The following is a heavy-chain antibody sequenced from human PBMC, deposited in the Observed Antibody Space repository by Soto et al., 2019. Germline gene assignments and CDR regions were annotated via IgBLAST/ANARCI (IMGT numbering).Heavy chain of an antibody. D-gene: IGHD6-6*01. CDR2: ISYDGSNK. J-gene: IGHJ6*02. V-gene: IGHV3-30-3*01. CDR1: GFTFSSYA. Sequence: GGSLRLSCAASGFTFSSYAMHWVRQAPGKGLEWVAVISYDGSNKYYADSVKGRFTISRDNPKNTLYLQMNSLRAEDTAVYYCARSLAGQLVLYGMDVWGQGTTVTVSS. CDR3: ARSLAGQLVLYGMDV.